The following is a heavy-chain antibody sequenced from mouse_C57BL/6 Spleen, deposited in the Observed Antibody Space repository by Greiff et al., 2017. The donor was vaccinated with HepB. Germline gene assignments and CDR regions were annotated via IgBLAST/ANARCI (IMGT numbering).Heavy chain of an antibody. D-gene: IGHD2-4*01. Sequence: QVQLQQSGAELAKPGASVKLSCKASGYTFTSYWMHWVNQRPGQGLEWIGNINPSSGYTKYNQKFKDKATLTADKSSSTAYMQLSSLTYEDSAVYYCASYDYDRYFDVWGTGTTVTVSS. CDR1: GYTFTSYW. CDR2: INPSSGYT. CDR3: ASYDYDRYFDV. V-gene: IGHV1-7*01. J-gene: IGHJ1*03.